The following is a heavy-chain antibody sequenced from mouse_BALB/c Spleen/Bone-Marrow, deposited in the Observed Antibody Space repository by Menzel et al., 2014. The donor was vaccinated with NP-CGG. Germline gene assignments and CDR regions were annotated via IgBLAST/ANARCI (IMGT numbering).Heavy chain of an antibody. D-gene: IGHD2-14*01. J-gene: IGHJ2*01. CDR1: GFTFSSFG. Sequence: DVHLVESGGGLVQPGGSRKLSCAASGFTFSSFGTHWVRQAPEKGLEWVAYISSGSSTIYYADTVKGRFTISRDNPKNTLFLQMTSLRSEDTAMYYCARDVPLYDVGYFDYWGQGTTLTVSS. CDR3: ARDVPLYDVGYFDY. CDR2: ISSGSSTI. V-gene: IGHV5-17*02.